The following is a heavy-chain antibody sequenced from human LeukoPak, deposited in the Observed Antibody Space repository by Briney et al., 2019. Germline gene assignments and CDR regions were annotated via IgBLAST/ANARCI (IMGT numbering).Heavy chain of an antibody. D-gene: IGHD6-13*01. CDR3: ATTSRYSSSWYVFDY. J-gene: IGHJ4*02. V-gene: IGHV3-53*01. Sequence: HAGGSLRLSCAASGFTVSSNYMSWVRQAPGKGLEWVSVIYSGGSTYYADSVKGRFTISRVNSKNTLYLQMNSLRAEDTAVYYCATTSRYSSSWYVFDYWGQGTLVTVSS. CDR1: GFTVSSNY. CDR2: IYSGGST.